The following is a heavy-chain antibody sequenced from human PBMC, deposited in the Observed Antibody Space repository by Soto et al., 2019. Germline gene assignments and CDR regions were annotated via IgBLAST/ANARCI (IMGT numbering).Heavy chain of an antibody. D-gene: IGHD2-15*01. CDR2: IMPIFRAP. J-gene: IGHJ6*01. CDR3: ASWLKGPDIGNYYYGMDV. CDR1: GGAFSDYA. V-gene: IGHV1-69*12. Sequence: QVQLVQSGAEVKKPGSSVKVSCKASGGAFSDYAFSWVRQAPGQGLEWLGGIMPIFRAPDYAQKFQGRVTIPADDFTRRAYVEMNSLRSEDTAVYYCASWLKGPDIGNYYYGMDVWGQGTTVTVSA.